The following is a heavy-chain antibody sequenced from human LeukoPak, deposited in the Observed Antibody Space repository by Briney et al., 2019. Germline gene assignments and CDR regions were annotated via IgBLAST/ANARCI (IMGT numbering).Heavy chain of an antibody. CDR1: GGTFSSYA. J-gene: IGHJ4*02. CDR2: IIPIFGTA. V-gene: IGHV1-69*05. Sequence: ASVKVSCKASGGTFSSYAISWVRQAPGQGLEWMGGIIPIFGTANYAQKFQGRVTITTDESTSTAYMELSSLRSEDTAVYYCARGIYYDFWSGYPLYFDYWGQGTLVTVSS. D-gene: IGHD3-3*01. CDR3: ARGIYYDFWSGYPLYFDY.